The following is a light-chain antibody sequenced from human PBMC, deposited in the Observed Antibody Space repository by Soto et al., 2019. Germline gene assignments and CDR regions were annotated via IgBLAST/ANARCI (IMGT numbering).Light chain of an antibody. J-gene: IGKJ3*01. CDR1: QSIGSY. Sequence: ELVLTQSPDTLSLSLGARATLSCGASQSIGSYLAWYQHKLGQPPSLLIYDAATRATGIPVSFSGSGSGTDFTLTISSLEPEDFAVYYCQQRSTWPPFSFGPGTKVDI. V-gene: IGKV3-11*01. CDR2: DAA. CDR3: QQRSTWPPFS.